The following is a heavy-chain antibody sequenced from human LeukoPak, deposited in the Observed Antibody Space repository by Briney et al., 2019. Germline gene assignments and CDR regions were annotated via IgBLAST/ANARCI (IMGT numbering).Heavy chain of an antibody. CDR1: GDSISSYY. J-gene: IGHJ5*02. V-gene: IGHV4-59*01. D-gene: IGHD3-22*01. CDR3: ARAHYYDSSGRNWFDP. Sequence: SETLSLACTVSGDSISSYYWSWIRQPPEKGMEWNGYIYYRGSTNYNPSLKSRVTISVDTSKNQFSRKLSSVAAADTAVYYCARAHYYDSSGRNWFDPWGQGTLVTVSS. CDR2: IYYRGST.